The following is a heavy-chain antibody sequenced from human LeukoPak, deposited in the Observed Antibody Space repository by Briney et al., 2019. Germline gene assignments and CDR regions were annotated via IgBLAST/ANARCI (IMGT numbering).Heavy chain of an antibody. CDR2: ISSGSSYR. Sequence: GGSLRLSCAASGFTFSSYSMNWVRQAPGKGLEWVSSISSGSSYRYYAASLKGRFTISRDNAKTPLYLQMNSLRAEDTAVYYCVRETEVGATAGAFDIWGQGTMVTVSS. V-gene: IGHV3-21*01. J-gene: IGHJ3*02. D-gene: IGHD1-26*01. CDR1: GFTFSSYS. CDR3: VRETEVGATAGAFDI.